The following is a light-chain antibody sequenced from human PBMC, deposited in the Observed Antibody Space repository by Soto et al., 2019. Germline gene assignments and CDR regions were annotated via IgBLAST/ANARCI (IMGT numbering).Light chain of an antibody. CDR2: GAS. CDR1: QSVSSN. J-gene: IGKJ2*01. V-gene: IGKV3-15*01. Sequence: EIVMTQSPATLSVSPGERATLSCRASQSVSSNLSWYQQKPGQAPRLLIYGASTRATGIQARFSGSGSGTEFTLIISSVQSEDFAVYYGQQYNTWPSFGQGTKLEIK. CDR3: QQYNTWPS.